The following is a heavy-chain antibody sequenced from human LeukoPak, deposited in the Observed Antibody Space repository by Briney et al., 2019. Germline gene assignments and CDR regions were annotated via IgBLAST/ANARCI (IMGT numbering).Heavy chain of an antibody. D-gene: IGHD3-22*01. CDR2: IWYDGSNK. CDR3: ANLMVNEYYYDSSGYDY. J-gene: IGHJ4*02. Sequence: GGSLRLSCAASGFTFSSYGMHWVRQAPGKGLEWVALIWYDGSNKYYADSVKGRLTISRDNSKNTLYLQMNSLRAEDTAVYYCANLMVNEYYYDSSGYDYWGPGTLVTVSS. CDR1: GFTFSSYG. V-gene: IGHV3-33*06.